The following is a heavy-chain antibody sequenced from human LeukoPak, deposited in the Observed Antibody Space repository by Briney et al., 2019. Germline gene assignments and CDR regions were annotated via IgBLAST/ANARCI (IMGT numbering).Heavy chain of an antibody. CDR2: INTNTGNP. CDR1: GYTFTNFG. CDR3: ASGFGVVLS. V-gene: IGHV7-4-1*02. D-gene: IGHD3-3*01. Sequence: ASVKVSCKASGYTFTNFGINWVRQAPGQGLEWVGWINTNTGNPTYVQGFAGRFVFSLDTSVNTAYLQINSLKAEDTAVYYCASGFGVVLSWGQGTMVTVSS. J-gene: IGHJ3*01.